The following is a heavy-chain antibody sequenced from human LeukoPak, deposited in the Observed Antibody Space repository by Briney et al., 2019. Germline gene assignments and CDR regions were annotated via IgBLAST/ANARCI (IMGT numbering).Heavy chain of an antibody. Sequence: SETLSLTCTVSGGSIGSYYWSWIRQPPGKGLEWIGYIYYSGSTNYNPSLKSRVTISVDTSKNQFSLKLSSVTAADTAVYYCASLRKRGGAFDIWGQGTMVTVSS. CDR1: GGSIGSYY. J-gene: IGHJ3*02. V-gene: IGHV4-59*12. CDR2: IYYSGST. CDR3: ASLRKRGGAFDI.